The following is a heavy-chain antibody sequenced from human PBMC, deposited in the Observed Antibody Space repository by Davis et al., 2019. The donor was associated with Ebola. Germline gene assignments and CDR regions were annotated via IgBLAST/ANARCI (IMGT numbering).Heavy chain of an antibody. J-gene: IGHJ4*02. V-gene: IGHV3-21*01. CDR3: ARDLDGYNPPPWEPWVDY. CDR1: GFTFSSYS. D-gene: IGHD5-24*01. CDR2: ISSSSSYI. Sequence: PGGSLRLSCAASGFTFSSYSMNWVRQAPGKGLEWVSSISSSSSYIYYADSVKGRFTISRDNAKNSLYLQMNSLRAEDTAVYYCARDLDGYNPPPWEPWVDYWGQGTLVTVSS.